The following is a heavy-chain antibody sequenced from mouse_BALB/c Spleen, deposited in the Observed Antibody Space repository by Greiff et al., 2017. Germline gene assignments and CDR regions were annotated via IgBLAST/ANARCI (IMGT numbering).Heavy chain of an antibody. V-gene: IGHV1S81*02. CDR3: AGGDGYHGFSY. Sequence: QVQLQQPGAELVRPGVSVTLSCTASGYTFTSYWMHWIKQRPEQGLARIGEFNPSNGGTNSNEKFKSKATLTVEESSSTAYMQLSSLTSEDSAVYYCAGGDGYHGFSYWGRGTTLTVS. CDR2: FNPSNGGT. D-gene: IGHD2-3*01. CDR1: GYTFTSYW. J-gene: IGHJ2*01.